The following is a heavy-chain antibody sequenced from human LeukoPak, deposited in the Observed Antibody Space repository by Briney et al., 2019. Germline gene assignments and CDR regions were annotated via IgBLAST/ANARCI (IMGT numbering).Heavy chain of an antibody. CDR2: VWFDGNNK. CDR3: ARGSGAAAGAFDY. V-gene: IGHV3-33*01. CDR1: GFTFRSYG. J-gene: IGHJ4*02. Sequence: GGSLRLSCAASGFTFRSYGMHWGRQAPGKGLEWVAIVWFDGNNKYYADSVKGRFTVSRDNSKDTVSLQLNSLRAEDTAVYYCARGSGAAAGAFDYWGQGTLVTVPS. D-gene: IGHD6-13*01.